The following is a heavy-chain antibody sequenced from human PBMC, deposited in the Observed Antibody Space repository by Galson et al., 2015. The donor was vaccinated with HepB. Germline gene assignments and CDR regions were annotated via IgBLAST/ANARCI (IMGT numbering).Heavy chain of an antibody. CDR1: GGTFSSYA. D-gene: IGHD1-20*01. CDR3: VRQYNWNPTYYYYMDV. V-gene: IGHV1-69*10. Sequence: SVKVSCKASGGTFSSYAISWVRQAPGQGLEWMGGIIPILGIANYAQKFQGRVTITADKSTSTAYMELSSLRSEDTAVYYCVRQYNWNPTYYYYMDVWGKGTTVTVSS. J-gene: IGHJ6*03. CDR2: IIPILGIA.